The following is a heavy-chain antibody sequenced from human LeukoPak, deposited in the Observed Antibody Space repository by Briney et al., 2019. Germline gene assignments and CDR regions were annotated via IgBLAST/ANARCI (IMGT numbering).Heavy chain of an antibody. V-gene: IGHV3-21*01. CDR1: GLTLRSYS. CDR3: AKDTYYYGSGSYNY. CDR2: ISSSSSYL. D-gene: IGHD3-10*01. J-gene: IGHJ4*02. Sequence: GWSLRLSRPACGLTLRSYSMNWVRQAPAKGLEWVSSISSSSSYLYYAGIVRGRLTIPRDNSQNPLDLQINSLRAEDTAVYYWAKDTYYYGSGSYNYWGQGTLVTVSS.